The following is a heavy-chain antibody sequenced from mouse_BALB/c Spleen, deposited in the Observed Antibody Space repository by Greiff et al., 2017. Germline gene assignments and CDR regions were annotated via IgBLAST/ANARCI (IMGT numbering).Heavy chain of an antibody. CDR3: ARGGASMITTYAMDY. D-gene: IGHD2-4*01. CDR1: GFTFSDYY. J-gene: IGHJ4*01. Sequence: EVQLVESGGGLVKPGGSLKLSCAASGFTFSDYYMYWVRQTPEKRLEWVATISDGGSYTYYPDSVKGRFTISRDNAKNNLYLQMSSLKSEDTAMYYCARGGASMITTYAMDYWGQGTAVTVSS. CDR2: ISDGGSYT. V-gene: IGHV5-4*02.